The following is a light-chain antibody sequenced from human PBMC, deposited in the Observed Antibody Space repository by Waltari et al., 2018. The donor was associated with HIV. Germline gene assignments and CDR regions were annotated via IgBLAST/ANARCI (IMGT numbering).Light chain of an antibody. CDR1: QSVLYSSSNKNY. CDR2: WAS. CDR3: QQYYSTPLT. V-gene: IGKV4-1*01. J-gene: IGKJ4*01. Sequence: DIVMTQSPDSLAVSLGERATINCKSSQSVLYSSSNKNYLAWYQQKPGQPPKLLLYWASTRESAVPDRFSGSGSGTDFTLTISSLQAEDVAVYYCQQYYSTPLTFGGGTKVEIK.